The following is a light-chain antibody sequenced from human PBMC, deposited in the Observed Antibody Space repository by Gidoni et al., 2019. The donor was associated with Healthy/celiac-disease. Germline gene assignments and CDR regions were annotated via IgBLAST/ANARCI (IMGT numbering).Light chain of an antibody. J-gene: IGKJ4*01. CDR1: QSVSSSY. V-gene: IGKV3D-20*01. Sequence: EIVLTQSQSTLSLSPGESATLSCGASQSVSSSYIAWYQQKPGLAPRLLNYEASSRATGIPDRCSGSGSGTDFTITISRLEPEDVAVYYCQQYGSSPLTFGGGTKVEIK. CDR3: QQYGSSPLT. CDR2: EAS.